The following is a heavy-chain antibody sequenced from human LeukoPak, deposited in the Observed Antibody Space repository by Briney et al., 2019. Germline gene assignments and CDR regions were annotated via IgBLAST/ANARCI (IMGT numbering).Heavy chain of an antibody. D-gene: IGHD6-13*01. CDR3: ASGGQVDIAAAGTLNWFDP. J-gene: IGHJ5*02. V-gene: IGHV4-59*01. Sequence: PSETLSLTCTVSGGSISSYYWSWLRQPPGKGLEWIGYIYYSGSTNYNPSLKSRVTISVDTSKNQFSLKLSSVTAADTAVYYCASGGQVDIAAAGTLNWFDPWGQGTLVTVSS. CDR2: IYYSGST. CDR1: GGSISSYY.